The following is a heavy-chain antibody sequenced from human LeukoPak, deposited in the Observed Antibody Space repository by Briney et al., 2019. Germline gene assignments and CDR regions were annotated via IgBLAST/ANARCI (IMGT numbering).Heavy chain of an antibody. V-gene: IGHV4-39*07. J-gene: IGHJ4*02. Sequence: PSETLSLTCTVSGGSISSSSYYWGWIRQPPGKGLEWIGSLYYSGRTYYNPSLESRVTISVDTSKNQLSLTLTSVTAADTAIYYCSRESGAFCPFGYWGQGTLVIVPP. D-gene: IGHD1-26*01. CDR2: LYYSGRT. CDR1: GGSISSSSYY. CDR3: SRESGAFCPFGY.